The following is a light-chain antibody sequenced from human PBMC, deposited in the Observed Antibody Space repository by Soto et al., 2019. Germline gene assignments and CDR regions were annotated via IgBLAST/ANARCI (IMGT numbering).Light chain of an antibody. CDR2: GAS. J-gene: IGKJ5*01. CDR1: QSVSSN. Sequence: EIVITQSPSTLSLSPLERSTLSCRASQSVSSNLAWYQQKPGQAPRLLIYGASSRATGIPDRFSGSGSGTDFTLTISRLEPEDFAVYYCQQYGSSITFGQGTRLEIK. CDR3: QQYGSSIT. V-gene: IGKV3-20*01.